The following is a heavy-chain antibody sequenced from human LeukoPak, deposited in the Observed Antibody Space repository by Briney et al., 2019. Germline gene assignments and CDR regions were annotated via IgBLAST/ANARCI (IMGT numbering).Heavy chain of an antibody. V-gene: IGHV1-18*01. CDR2: ISAYNGNT. J-gene: IGHJ4*02. CDR3: ERDWRIMVRGPAPDY. D-gene: IGHD3-10*01. Sequence: ASVKVSCKASGYTFTSYGISWVRQAPGQGLEWMGWISAYNGNTNYAQKLQGRVTMTTDTSTSTAYMELRSLRSDDTAVYYCERDWRIMVRGPAPDYWGQGTLVTVSS. CDR1: GYTFTSYG.